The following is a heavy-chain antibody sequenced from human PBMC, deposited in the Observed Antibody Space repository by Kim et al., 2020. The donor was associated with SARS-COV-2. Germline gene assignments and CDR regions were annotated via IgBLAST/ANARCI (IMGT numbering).Heavy chain of an antibody. CDR2: IHYSGTT. CDR3: ARDSYSDSCHFMDLFDP. D-gene: IGHD3-16*01. CDR1: GASIRSYY. V-gene: IGHV4-59*13. J-gene: IGHJ5*02. Sequence: SETLSLTCTVSGASIRSYYWSWIRQPPGKGLEWIGYIHYSGTTNSIPSLKSRLTMSIDTSKNQFSLKLTSVTAADTAVYYCARDSYSDSCHFMDLFDPWG.